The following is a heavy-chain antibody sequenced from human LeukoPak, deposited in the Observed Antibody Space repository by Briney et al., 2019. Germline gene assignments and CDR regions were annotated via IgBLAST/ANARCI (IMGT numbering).Heavy chain of an antibody. V-gene: IGHV3-9*03. CDR1: GFTFDDYA. CDR2: ISWNSGSI. D-gene: IGHD6-13*01. CDR3: AKDFYSSSWYYFDY. Sequence: GGSLRLSCAASGFTFDDYAMHWVRQAPGKGLEWVSGISWNSGSIGYADSVKGRFTISRGNAKNSLYLQMNSLRAEDMALYYCAKDFYSSSWYYFDYWGQGTLVTVAS. J-gene: IGHJ4*02.